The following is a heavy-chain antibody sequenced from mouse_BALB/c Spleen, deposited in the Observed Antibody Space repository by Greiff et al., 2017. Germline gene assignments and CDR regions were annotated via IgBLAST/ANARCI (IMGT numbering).Heavy chain of an antibody. V-gene: IGHV5-17*02. CDR1: GFTFSSFG. Sequence: EVKLVESGGGLVQPGGSRKLSCAASGFTFSSFGMHWVRQAPEKGLEWVAYISSGSSTIYYADTVKGRFTISRDNPKNTLFLQMTSLRSEDTAMYDCARRGDWIFDYWGQGTTLTVSS. J-gene: IGHJ2*01. CDR3: ARRGDWIFDY. D-gene: IGHD3-3*01. CDR2: ISSGSSTI.